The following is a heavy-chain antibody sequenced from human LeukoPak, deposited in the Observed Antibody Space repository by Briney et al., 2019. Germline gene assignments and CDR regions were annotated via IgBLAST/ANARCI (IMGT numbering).Heavy chain of an antibody. CDR2: ISSSGSTI. CDR3: ARRYYYDSSGSYYFDY. Sequence: GGSLRLSCAASGFTFSSYEMNWVRQAPGKGLEWVSYISSSGSTIYYADSVKGRFTISRDNAKNSLYLQMNSLRAEDTAVYYCARRYYYDSSGSYYFDYWGQGTLATVSS. D-gene: IGHD3-22*01. J-gene: IGHJ4*02. V-gene: IGHV3-48*03. CDR1: GFTFSSYE.